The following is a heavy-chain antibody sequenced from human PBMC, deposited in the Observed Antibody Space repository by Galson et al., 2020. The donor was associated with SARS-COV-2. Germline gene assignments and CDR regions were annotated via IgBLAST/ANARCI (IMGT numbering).Heavy chain of an antibody. Sequence: KIGESLKISCKGSGYSFTSYWISWVRQMPGKGLEWMGRIDPSDSYTNYSPSFQGHVTISADKSISTAYLQWSSLKASDTAMYYCARHLAYCGGDCYFWFDPGGQGTLVTVSS. V-gene: IGHV5-10-1*01. D-gene: IGHD2-21*02. CDR3: ARHLAYCGGDCYFWFDP. J-gene: IGHJ5*02. CDR2: IDPSDSYT. CDR1: GYSFTSYW.